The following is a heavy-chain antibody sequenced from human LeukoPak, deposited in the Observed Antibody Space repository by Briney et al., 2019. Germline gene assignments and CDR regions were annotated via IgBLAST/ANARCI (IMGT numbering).Heavy chain of an antibody. Sequence: PSETLSLTCTVSSGSISRYYWSWIRQPPGKGLDWIGYIYYTGSTYYNPSLKSRVTISVDTSKNQFSLKLNSVTAADTAVYYCARKSVAVRDAFDIWGQGTMVTVSS. CDR3: ARKSVAVRDAFDI. J-gene: IGHJ3*02. CDR1: SGSISRYY. D-gene: IGHD6-19*01. CDR2: IYYTGST. V-gene: IGHV4-59*01.